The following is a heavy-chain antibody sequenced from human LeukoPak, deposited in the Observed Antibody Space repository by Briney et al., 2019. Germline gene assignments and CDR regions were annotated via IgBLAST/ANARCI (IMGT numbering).Heavy chain of an antibody. D-gene: IGHD6-19*01. CDR3: AKDHLPGIVVADRDY. J-gene: IGHJ4*02. V-gene: IGHV3-53*01. CDR1: GFTVSSNY. Sequence: GGSLRLSCAASGFTVSSNYMSWVRQAPGKGLEWVSVIYSGGSTYYADSVKGRFTISRDNSKNTLYLQINSLRAEDTALYYCAKDHLPGIVVADRDYWGQGTLVTVSS. CDR2: IYSGGST.